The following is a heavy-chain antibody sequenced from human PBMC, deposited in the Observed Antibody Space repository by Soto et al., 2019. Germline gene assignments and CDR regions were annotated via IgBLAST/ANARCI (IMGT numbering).Heavy chain of an antibody. CDR2: ISYDGTNK. V-gene: IGHV3-30-3*01. CDR3: ARDPKTSGGQHWAFNYFDS. J-gene: IGHJ4*02. Sequence: LLLVESGGGLVQPGGSLRLSCAASGFSFSISPMHWVRQAPGKGPEWVALISYDGTNKFYADSVKGRFTISRDNSKSTLYLQVDSLRPEDAAVYYCARDPKTSGGQHWAFNYFDSWGQGTLVTVSS. D-gene: IGHD7-27*01. CDR1: GFSFSISP.